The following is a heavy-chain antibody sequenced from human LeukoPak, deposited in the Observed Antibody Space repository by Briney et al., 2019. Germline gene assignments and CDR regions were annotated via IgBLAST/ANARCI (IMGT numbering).Heavy chain of an antibody. CDR1: GFTFGSYG. Sequence: GGSLRLSCAASGFTFGSYGMSWVRQAPGKGLEWVSFITPNADRTSYADSVEGRFTFSRDNPRNTLYMQMNSLRDEDTAVYYCAIMHGYYDGSGYWLQWGQGTLVTVSS. J-gene: IGHJ1*01. D-gene: IGHD3-22*01. V-gene: IGHV3-23*01. CDR2: ITPNADRT. CDR3: AIMHGYYDGSGYWLQ.